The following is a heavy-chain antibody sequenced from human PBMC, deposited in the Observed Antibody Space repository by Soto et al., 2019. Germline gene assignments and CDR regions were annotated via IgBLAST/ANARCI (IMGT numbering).Heavy chain of an antibody. CDR3: ARGPAGDCSSTSCYYYYYMDV. Sequence: GGSLRLSCAASGFTFSSYGMHWVRQAPGKGLEWVAVIWYDGSNKYYADSVKGRFTISRDNSKNTLYLQMNSLRAEDPAVYYCARGPAGDCSSTSCYYYYYMDVWGKGTTVTVSS. V-gene: IGHV3-33*08. J-gene: IGHJ6*03. CDR1: GFTFSSYG. CDR2: IWYDGSNK. D-gene: IGHD2-2*01.